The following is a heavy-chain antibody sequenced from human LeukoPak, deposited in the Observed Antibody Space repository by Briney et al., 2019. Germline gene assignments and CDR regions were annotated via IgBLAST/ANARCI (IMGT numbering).Heavy chain of an antibody. V-gene: IGHV3-53*01. Sequence: PGGSLRLSCAASGFTFSSNYMSWVRQAPGRGLEWVSVIYSGGSTYYPDSGKGRFTISRDNSKSTLFLQMNSLEPEHPALFYCGRPYGPKEDLFDYWGQGTLVTVPS. J-gene: IGHJ4*02. CDR2: IYSGGST. CDR1: GFTFSSNY. CDR3: GRPYGPKEDLFDY. D-gene: IGHD2-15*01.